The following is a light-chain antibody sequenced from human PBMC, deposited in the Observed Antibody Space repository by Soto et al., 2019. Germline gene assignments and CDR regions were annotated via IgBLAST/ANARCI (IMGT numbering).Light chain of an antibody. J-gene: IGKJ1*01. V-gene: IGKV3-20*01. CDR1: QSLASNY. CDR2: GAS. Sequence: ENVLTQSPGTLSLSPGERATLSCRASQSLASNYLAWYQQKPGQAPRLLIHGASRRARGIPDRFSGSGSGTDFTLTISRLEPEDFAVYYCQQYGNSSWTFGQGTQVDIK. CDR3: QQYGNSSWT.